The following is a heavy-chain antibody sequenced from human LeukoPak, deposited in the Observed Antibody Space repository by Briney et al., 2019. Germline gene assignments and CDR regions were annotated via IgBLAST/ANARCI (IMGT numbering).Heavy chain of an antibody. CDR1: GYTFTSYD. J-gene: IGHJ4*02. V-gene: IGHV1-8*03. Sequence: GASVKASCKASGYTFTSYDINWVRQATGQGLEWIGWMNPNSGNTGYAQKFQGRVTITRNTSISTAYMELSSLRSEDTAVYYCARGPKTLNYDFWSGYSKGDYWGQGTLVTVSS. CDR2: MNPNSGNT. CDR3: ARGPKTLNYDFWSGYSKGDY. D-gene: IGHD3-3*01.